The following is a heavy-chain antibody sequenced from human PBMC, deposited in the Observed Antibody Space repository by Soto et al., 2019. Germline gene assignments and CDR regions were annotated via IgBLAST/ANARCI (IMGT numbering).Heavy chain of an antibody. J-gene: IGHJ6*02. CDR3: ARGSSSPYYYYYGMDV. V-gene: IGHV1-2*02. CDR2: INPNSGGT. Sequence: GASVKVSCKASGYTFTGYYMHWVRQAPGQGLEWMGWINPNSGGTNYAQKFQGRVTMTRDTSISTAYMELSRLRSDDTAVYYCARGSSSPYYYYYGMDVWGQGTTVTVSS. CDR1: GYTFTGYY. D-gene: IGHD6-13*01.